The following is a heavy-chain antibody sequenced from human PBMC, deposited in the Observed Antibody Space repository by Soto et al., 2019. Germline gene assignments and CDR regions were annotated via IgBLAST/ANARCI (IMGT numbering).Heavy chain of an antibody. CDR3: ASSSPFHY. CDR2: IYYSGNT. V-gene: IGHV4-39*01. D-gene: IGHD6-6*01. CDR1: SASLSSGTYY. J-gene: IGHJ4*02. Sequence: SETLSLTCSASSASLSSGTYYWSWIRQPPGRGPEWIGSIYYSGNTYYKPSLKSRVSISIDTSRNQFSLKLTSVTAADTGVYYCASSSPFHYWGPGILVT.